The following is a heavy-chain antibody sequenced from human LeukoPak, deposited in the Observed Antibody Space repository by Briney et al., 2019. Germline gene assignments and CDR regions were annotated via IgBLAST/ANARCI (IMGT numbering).Heavy chain of an antibody. J-gene: IGHJ4*02. Sequence: GGSLRLSCAASGFTFSSYAMSWVRQAPGEGLEWVSTVSGSNGNTHYADSVKGRFTISRDNSKNTLYLQMNSLRAEDTAVYYCAKDGYSGYVDWGQGTLVTVSS. CDR3: AKDGYSGYVD. CDR2: VSGSNGNT. CDR1: GFTFSSYA. D-gene: IGHD5-12*01. V-gene: IGHV3-23*01.